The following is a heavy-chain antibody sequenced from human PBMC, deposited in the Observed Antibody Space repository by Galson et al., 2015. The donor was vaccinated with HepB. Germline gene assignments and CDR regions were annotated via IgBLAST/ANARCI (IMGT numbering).Heavy chain of an antibody. Sequence: SLRLSCAASGFGFDDYGMHWVRQAPGKGLEWVSGISWNSGIVAYADSVKGRFTISRDNTKKSLFLQMNSLRDDDTAFYYCTKGGELSYMNTFGGVVAHFDDWGQGTLVTVAS. CDR1: GFGFDDYG. V-gene: IGHV3-9*01. J-gene: IGHJ4*02. D-gene: IGHD3-16*02. CDR3: TKGGELSYMNTFGGVVAHFDD. CDR2: ISWNSGIV.